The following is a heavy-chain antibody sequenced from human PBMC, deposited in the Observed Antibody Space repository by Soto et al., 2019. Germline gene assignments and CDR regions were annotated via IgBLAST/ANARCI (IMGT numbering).Heavy chain of an antibody. Sequence: EVPLMESGGGLVQPGGSLRLSCAASTFTFTKYWTHWVRQAPGKRLVWVSCISGDGSETTYAGSVKGRFTLSRDNRKTTVYVQMSSRRPEETAMYYCARGGGSPDIDFDYWGQGTLVTVSS. D-gene: IGHD2-15*01. J-gene: IGHJ4*02. V-gene: IGHV3-74*01. CDR3: ARGGGSPDIDFDY. CDR1: TFTFTKYW. CDR2: ISGDGSET.